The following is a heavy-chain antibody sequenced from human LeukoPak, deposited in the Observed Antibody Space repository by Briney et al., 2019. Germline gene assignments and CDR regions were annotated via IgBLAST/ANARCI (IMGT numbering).Heavy chain of an antibody. D-gene: IGHD3-22*01. CDR3: ARDDSSSGSIDY. CDR1: GLTFSSYW. J-gene: IGHJ4*02. CDR2: IKQDGSEK. Sequence: GGSLRLSCAASGLTFSSYWMSWVRQAPGKGLEWVANIKQDGSEKYYVDSVKGRFTISRDNAKNSLYLQMNSLRAEDTAVYYCARDDSSSGSIDYWGQGTLVTVSS. V-gene: IGHV3-7*01.